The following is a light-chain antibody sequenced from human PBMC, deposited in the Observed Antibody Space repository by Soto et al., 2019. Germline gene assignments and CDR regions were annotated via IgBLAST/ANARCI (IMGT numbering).Light chain of an antibody. Sequence: QSALTQPRSASGSPGQSITISCTGTSSDVGGYNYVSWYQQHPAKAPKLIIFDVSKRPSGVPNRFSGSKSGNTASLTISGLRAEDEADYFCCSYANTTALEYVFGSGTKVTVL. CDR3: CSYANTTALEYV. CDR2: DVS. J-gene: IGLJ1*01. CDR1: SSDVGGYNY. V-gene: IGLV2-11*01.